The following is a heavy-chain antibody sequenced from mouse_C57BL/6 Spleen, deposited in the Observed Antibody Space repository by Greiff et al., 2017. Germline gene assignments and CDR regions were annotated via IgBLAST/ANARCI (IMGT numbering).Heavy chain of an antibody. Sequence: VQLQQPGAELVKPGASVKLSCKASGYTFTSYWMHWVKQRPGQGLEWIGMIHPNSGSTNYNEKFKSKATLTVDKSSSTAYMQLSSLTSEDSAVYYCARDVGKVYYFDYWGQGTTLTVSS. J-gene: IGHJ2*01. CDR2: IHPNSGST. CDR1: GYTFTSYW. V-gene: IGHV1-64*01. CDR3: ARDVGKVYYFDY.